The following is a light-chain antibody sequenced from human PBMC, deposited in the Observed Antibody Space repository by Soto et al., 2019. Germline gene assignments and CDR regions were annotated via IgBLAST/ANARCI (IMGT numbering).Light chain of an antibody. Sequence: QSALTQPASVSGSPGQSIAIYCTGNSSDVGGYNYVSWYQQHPGKAPKLMICEVSNRPSVVSNRFSGSKSGNTASLTISGLQAEDEADYYCSSYTSSSTYVFGTGTKLTVL. CDR3: SSYTSSSTYV. CDR2: EVS. V-gene: IGLV2-14*01. J-gene: IGLJ1*01. CDR1: SSDVGGYNY.